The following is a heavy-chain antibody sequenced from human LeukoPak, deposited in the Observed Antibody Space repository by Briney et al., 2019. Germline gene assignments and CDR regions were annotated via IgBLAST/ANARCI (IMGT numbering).Heavy chain of an antibody. J-gene: IGHJ4*02. D-gene: IGHD4-23*01. CDR3: ARADYGGYFDY. Sequence: SETLSLTCAVYGGSFSGYYWSWIRQPPGKGLEWIGEINHSGSTNYNPSLKSRVTISVDASKNQFSLKLSSVTAADTAVYYCARADYGGYFDYWGQGTLVTVSS. V-gene: IGHV4-34*01. CDR2: INHSGST. CDR1: GGSFSGYY.